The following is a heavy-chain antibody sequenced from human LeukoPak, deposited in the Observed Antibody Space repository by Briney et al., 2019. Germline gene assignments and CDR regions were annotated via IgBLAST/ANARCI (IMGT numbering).Heavy chain of an antibody. CDR2: TYYSGIT. CDR1: GGSISSYY. D-gene: IGHD3-22*01. Sequence: SETLSLTCTVPGGSISSYYWSWIRQPPGEGREWIGYTYYSGITNYNPSLKSRVTISVDTFKNQFSLRLSSVTAADTAVYYCAREGAGSSGYFDYSGEGNLVTASS. J-gene: IGHJ4*02. CDR3: AREGAGSSGYFDY. V-gene: IGHV4-59*01.